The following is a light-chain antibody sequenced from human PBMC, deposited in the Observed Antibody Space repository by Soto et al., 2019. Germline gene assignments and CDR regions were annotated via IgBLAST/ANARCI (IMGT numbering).Light chain of an antibody. Sequence: DFVMTQSPDSLAVSLGERATINCKASQSVLSNSNNKNYLAWFQQKSGQPPKLLIYWASTRQSGVPDRFSGSGSATDFTLTISSLQAEDVAVYYCQQYHSDPITFGQGTRLEI. V-gene: IGKV4-1*01. CDR3: QQYHSDPIT. CDR1: QSVLSNSNNKNY. CDR2: WAS. J-gene: IGKJ5*01.